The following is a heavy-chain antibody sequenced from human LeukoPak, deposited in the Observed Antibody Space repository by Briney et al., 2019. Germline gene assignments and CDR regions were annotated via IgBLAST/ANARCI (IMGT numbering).Heavy chain of an antibody. CDR1: GDTFSSYA. Sequence: GASVKVSCKASGDTFSSYAITWVRQAPGQGLEWMGGIIPIFDTSNYAQKFQGRVTMTEDTSTDTAYMELSSLRSEDTAVYYCATASWREGHGGAFDIWGQGTMVTVSS. D-gene: IGHD6-13*01. V-gene: IGHV1-69*06. J-gene: IGHJ3*02. CDR2: IIPIFDTS. CDR3: ATASWREGHGGAFDI.